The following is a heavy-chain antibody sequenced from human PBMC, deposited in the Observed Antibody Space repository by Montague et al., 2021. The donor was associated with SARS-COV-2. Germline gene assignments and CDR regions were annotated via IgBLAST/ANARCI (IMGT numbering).Heavy chain of an antibody. V-gene: IGHV3-30*04. D-gene: IGHD3-10*01. J-gene: IGHJ4*02. CDR1: GFTFSTHA. Sequence: SLRLSCAASGFTFSTHAMHWVRQAPGKGLEWVAVISYDGVEKYYADSVKSRFTISRDNSKNTLYLQMNSLTTEDTAVFYCARRDQYGSGTNGLLQYWDQGILVTVSS. CDR2: ISYDGVEK. CDR3: ARRDQYGSGTNGLLQY.